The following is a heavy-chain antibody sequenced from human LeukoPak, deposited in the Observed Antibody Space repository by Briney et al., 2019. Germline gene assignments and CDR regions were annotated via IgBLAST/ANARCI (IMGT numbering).Heavy chain of an antibody. CDR2: ISSSGSTI. D-gene: IGHD3-10*02. Sequence: GGSLRLSCAASGLTFSSYEMNRVRQAPGKGLEWVSYISSSGSTIYYADSVKGRFTISRDNAKNSLYLQMNSLRAEDTAVYYCAELGITMIGGVWGKGTTVTISS. J-gene: IGHJ6*04. V-gene: IGHV3-48*03. CDR1: GLTFSSYE. CDR3: AELGITMIGGV.